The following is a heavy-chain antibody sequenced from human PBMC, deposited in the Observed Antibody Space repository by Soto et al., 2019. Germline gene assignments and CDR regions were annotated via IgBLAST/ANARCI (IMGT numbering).Heavy chain of an antibody. J-gene: IGHJ4*02. CDR1: GGSISSGDYY. Sequence: SETLSLTCTVSGGSISSGDYYWSWIRQPPGKGLEWIGYIYYSGSTYYNPSLKSRVTISVDTSKNQFSLKLSSVTAADTAVYYCASYGDYGRANDYWGQGTLVTVSS. CDR2: IYYSGST. D-gene: IGHD4-17*01. V-gene: IGHV4-30-4*01. CDR3: ASYGDYGRANDY.